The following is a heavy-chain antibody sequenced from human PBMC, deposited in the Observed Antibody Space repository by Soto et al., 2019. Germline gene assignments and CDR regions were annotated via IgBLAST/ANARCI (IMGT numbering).Heavy chain of an antibody. CDR1: RGARSSYY. V-gene: IGHV4-34*04. D-gene: IGHD1-1*01. J-gene: IGHJ6*01. CDR2: ISHSGVT. CDR3: ARGPIGTTILSCYYYCTDV. Sequence: LTRGVYRGARSSYYWSRIRMSPGKGLECIGEISHSGVTHHKPSLKSRATISVDTSQSQFSLTGRSLSAADTAVYYCARGPIGTTILSCYYYCTDV.